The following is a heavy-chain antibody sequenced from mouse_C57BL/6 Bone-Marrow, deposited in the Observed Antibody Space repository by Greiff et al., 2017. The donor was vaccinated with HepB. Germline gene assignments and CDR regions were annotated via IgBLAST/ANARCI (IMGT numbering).Heavy chain of an antibody. CDR2: IYPGGGYT. CDR1: GYTFTNYW. Sequence: QVQLKESGAELVRPGTSVKMSCKASGYTFTNYWIGWAKQRPGHGLEWIGDIYPGGGYTNYNEKFKGKATLTADKSSSTAYMQFSSLTSEDSAIYYCARWGHYYGSSYRFDYWGQGTTLTVSS. D-gene: IGHD1-1*01. V-gene: IGHV1-63*01. J-gene: IGHJ2*01. CDR3: ARWGHYYGSSYRFDY.